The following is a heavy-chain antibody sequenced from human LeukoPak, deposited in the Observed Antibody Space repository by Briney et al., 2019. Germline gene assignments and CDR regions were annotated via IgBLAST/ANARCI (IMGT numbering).Heavy chain of an antibody. CDR1: GVSISSSNSY. J-gene: IGHJ4*02. CDR2: IYYSGNT. CDR3: ARQTGSGLFILP. D-gene: IGHD3/OR15-3a*01. V-gene: IGHV4-39*01. Sequence: SETLSLTCTVSGVSISSSNSYWGWIRQPPGKGLEGIGSIYYSGNTYYNASLESQVSISIDTSKNQFSLKLTSVTAADTAVYYCARQTGSGLFILPGGQGTLVTVSS.